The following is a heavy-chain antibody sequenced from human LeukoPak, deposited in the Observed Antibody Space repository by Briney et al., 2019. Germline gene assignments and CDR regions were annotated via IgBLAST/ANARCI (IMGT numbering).Heavy chain of an antibody. CDR1: GYTFTSYG. D-gene: IGHD5-12*01. Sequence: GASVKVSCKASGYTFTSYGINWVRQAPGQGLEWMGGIIPVFGTANYAEKFQGRVTITADESTSTAYMELSSLRSEDTAVYYCARGRIVAIYFDYWGQGTLVTVSS. V-gene: IGHV1-69*13. J-gene: IGHJ4*02. CDR2: IIPVFGTA. CDR3: ARGRIVAIYFDY.